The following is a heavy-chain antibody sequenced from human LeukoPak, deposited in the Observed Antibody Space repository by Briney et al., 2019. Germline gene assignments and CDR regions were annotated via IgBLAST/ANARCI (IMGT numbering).Heavy chain of an antibody. J-gene: IGHJ4*02. V-gene: IGHV6-1*01. CDR1: GDSVSSNSAA. CDR3: ARDTPCNYGSECYFDY. D-gene: IGHD6-19*01. CDR2: TFYRSKWYN. Sequence: SQTLSLTCAISGDSVSSNSAAWNWIRQSPSRGLEWLGRTFYRSKWYNDYAISVKSRITINPDTSKNQFSLQLNSVTPEDTAVYYCARDTPCNYGSECYFDYWGQGTLVTVSS.